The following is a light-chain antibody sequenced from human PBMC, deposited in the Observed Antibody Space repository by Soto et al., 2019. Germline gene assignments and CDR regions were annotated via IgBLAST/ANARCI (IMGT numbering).Light chain of an antibody. Sequence: DIQMTQSPSSLSASIGDRVTISCRASQSISGYLNCYQKKPGKAPMLLIYGATNLQSGVPSRFSGSGSRTDLTLTISSLQTEDFANYFCQQSFSVRSWTFGQGTKVDI. V-gene: IGKV1-39*01. J-gene: IGKJ1*01. CDR3: QQSFSVRSWT. CDR2: GAT. CDR1: QSISGY.